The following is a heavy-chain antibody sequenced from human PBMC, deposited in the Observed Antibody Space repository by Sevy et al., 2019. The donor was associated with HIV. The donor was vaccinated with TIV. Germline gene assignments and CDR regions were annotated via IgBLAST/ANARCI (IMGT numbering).Heavy chain of an antibody. V-gene: IGHV3-23*01. CDR3: AKGYCSGGICYHFDY. D-gene: IGHD2-15*01. CDR1: GFTFNSYA. J-gene: IGHJ4*02. CDR2: ISGSGDST. Sequence: GGSLRLSCAASGFTFNSYAMSWVRQAPGRGLEWVSAISGSGDSTYYADSVKGRFTISRDNSKNTLYLQMNSLRAEDRAIYCCAKGYCSGGICYHFDYWGQGTLVTVSS.